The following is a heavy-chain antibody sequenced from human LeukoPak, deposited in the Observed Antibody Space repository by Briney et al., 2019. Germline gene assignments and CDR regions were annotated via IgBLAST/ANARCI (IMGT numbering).Heavy chain of an antibody. CDR3: ATGTSYCGGDCYSFPPDS. V-gene: IGHV4-39*01. D-gene: IGHD2-21*02. CDR2: IYYSGST. Sequence: PSETLSLTCTVSGGSISSSSYYWGWIRQPPGKGLEWIGSIYYSGSTYYNPSLKSRVTISVDTSKNQFSLKLSSVTAADTAVYYCATGTSYCGGDCYSFPPDSWGQGTLVTVSS. J-gene: IGHJ4*02. CDR1: GGSISSSSYY.